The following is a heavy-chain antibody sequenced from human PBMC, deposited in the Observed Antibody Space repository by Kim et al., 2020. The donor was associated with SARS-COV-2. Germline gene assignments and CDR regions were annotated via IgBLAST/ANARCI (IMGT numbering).Heavy chain of an antibody. CDR2: IYYSGTT. CDR1: GGSIRSSSYY. Sequence: SETLSLTCTVSGGSIRSSSYYWGWIRQSPGKRLEWIGSIYYSGTTYFAPSLKSRVTISIDTSKNQFSLNLSSVTAADTAVYYCARSSSWSWDAFDIWGQG. CDR3: ARSSSWSWDAFDI. J-gene: IGHJ3*02. V-gene: IGHV4-39*07. D-gene: IGHD6-13*01.